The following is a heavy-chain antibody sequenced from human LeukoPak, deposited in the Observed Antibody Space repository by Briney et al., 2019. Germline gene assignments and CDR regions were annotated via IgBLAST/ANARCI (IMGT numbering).Heavy chain of an antibody. CDR1: GGSTSSSY. J-gene: IGHJ5*02. Sequence: SETLSLSSTASGGSTSSSYWSWIRQPPGKGLEWIGYINYSGSTNYNPSLKSRVTISIDTSNNQFSLKLRSVTAADTAVYYCARGPPMITWGQGTLVTVSS. D-gene: IGHD3-22*01. CDR3: ARGPPMIT. V-gene: IGHV4-59*01. CDR2: INYSGST.